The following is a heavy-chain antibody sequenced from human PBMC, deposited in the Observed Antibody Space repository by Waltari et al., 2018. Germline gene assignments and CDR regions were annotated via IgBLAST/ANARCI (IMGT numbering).Heavy chain of an antibody. D-gene: IGHD2-15*01. CDR3: ARHVYCSVTCSSSFDY. Sequence: QVQLQESGPGLVKPSETLSLTCTVSGYSISSGYYWGWIRQPPGKGLEWIGSIYHSGSTYYNPSLKSRVTISVDTSKNQFSLKLSSVTAADTAVYYCARHVYCSVTCSSSFDYWGQGTLVTVSS. V-gene: IGHV4-38-2*02. CDR2: IYHSGST. J-gene: IGHJ4*02. CDR1: GYSISSGYY.